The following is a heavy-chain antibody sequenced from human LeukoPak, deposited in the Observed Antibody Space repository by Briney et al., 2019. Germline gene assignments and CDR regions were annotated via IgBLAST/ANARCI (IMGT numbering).Heavy chain of an antibody. Sequence: GGSLRLSCAASGFTFSTSGMSWVRQAPGKGVEWVSSISDSGDYTYYADSVEGRFSISRDNSKNTLCLHMDRLRAEDTAVYYCAKDQRPRGNYGYFDYWGQGALVTVSS. CDR1: GFTFSTSG. D-gene: IGHD1-26*01. V-gene: IGHV3-23*01. CDR2: ISDSGDYT. CDR3: AKDQRPRGNYGYFDY. J-gene: IGHJ4*02.